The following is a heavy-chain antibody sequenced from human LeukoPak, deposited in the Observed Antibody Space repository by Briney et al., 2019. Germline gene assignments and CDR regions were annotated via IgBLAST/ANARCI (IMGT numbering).Heavy chain of an antibody. Sequence: PSETLSLTCTVSGGSISSYYWSWIRQPPGKGLEWIGYIYYSGSTNYNPSLKSRVTISVDTSKNQFSLKLSSVTAADTAVYYCARDQPLLYPEHYYYYGMDVWGKGTTVTVSS. D-gene: IGHD2-2*02. CDR1: GGSISSYY. V-gene: IGHV4-59*01. CDR3: ARDQPLLYPEHYYYYGMDV. CDR2: IYYSGST. J-gene: IGHJ6*04.